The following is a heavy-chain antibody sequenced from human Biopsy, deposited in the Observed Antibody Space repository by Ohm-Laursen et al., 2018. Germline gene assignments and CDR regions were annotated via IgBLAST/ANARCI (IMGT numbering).Heavy chain of an antibody. J-gene: IGHJ4*02. D-gene: IGHD6-19*01. V-gene: IGHV1-46*01. Sequence: SVKVSCKASGYSFTSYYMHWVRQAPGQGLEWMGMINPSGSTTSYPQIFQGRVTMTRDTSKSTVYMELSSLRSADTAVYFRTRNTGWYGDLYYFDYWGQGTLVTVSS. CDR2: INPSGSTT. CDR1: GYSFTSYY. CDR3: TRNTGWYGDLYYFDY.